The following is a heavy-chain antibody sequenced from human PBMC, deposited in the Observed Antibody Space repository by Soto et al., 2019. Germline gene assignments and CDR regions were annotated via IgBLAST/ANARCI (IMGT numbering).Heavy chain of an antibody. CDR2: IFSNDEK. Sequence: QVTLKESGPVLVKPTETLTLTCTVSGFSLSNARMGVSWIRQPPGKALEWLAHIFSNDEKSYITSLKSRLTIAKDTSKSQMVLTMTNMDTVDTATYYCARIQKDFWNPHLIDYWGQGTLVTVSS. J-gene: IGHJ4*02. D-gene: IGHD3-3*01. CDR3: ARIQKDFWNPHLIDY. V-gene: IGHV2-26*01. CDR1: GFSLSNARMG.